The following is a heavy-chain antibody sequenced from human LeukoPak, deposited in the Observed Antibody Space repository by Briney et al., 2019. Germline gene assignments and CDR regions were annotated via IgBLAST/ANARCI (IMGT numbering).Heavy chain of an antibody. J-gene: IGHJ3*01. V-gene: IGHV5-51*01. CDR2: RNPADSDT. Sequence: GESLKISCKGSGYTFTTYWIGWVRQMPGKGLEWIGLRNPADSDTRYSPSFQGQVTISVDKSISTAYLQWSSLKASDTAMYYCARHVSSSRVAYDAWGQGTMVTVSS. D-gene: IGHD2-2*01. CDR3: ARHVSSSRVAYDA. CDR1: GYTFTTYW.